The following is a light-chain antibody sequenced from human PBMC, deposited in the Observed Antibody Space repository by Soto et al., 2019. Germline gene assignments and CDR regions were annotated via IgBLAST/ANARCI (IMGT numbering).Light chain of an antibody. V-gene: IGKV3-20*01. CDR1: QSVSSSY. J-gene: IGKJ3*01. Sequence: EIVLTQSPGTLSLSPGERATLSCRASQSVSSSYLAWYQQKPGQAPRLLIYGASGRATGIQDRFSGSGSGTDFTLTISRLEPEDFAVYYCQQYGSSLLTFGPGTKVDIK. CDR2: GAS. CDR3: QQYGSSLLT.